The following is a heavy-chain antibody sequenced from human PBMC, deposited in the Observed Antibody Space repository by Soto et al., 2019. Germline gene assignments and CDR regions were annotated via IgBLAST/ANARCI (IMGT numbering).Heavy chain of an antibody. J-gene: IGHJ5*02. D-gene: IGHD3-10*01. CDR1: GYTFTNYE. Sequence: GASVKVYCKASGYTFTNYEISWVRQATGQVLEWMGWMIPGSGNTGYAHKFQDRVTMTRNISISTAYMELSRLGSDDTAIYYCARMAASGSLNWFDPWGQGTLVTVSS. CDR3: ARMAASGSLNWFDP. V-gene: IGHV1-8*01. CDR2: MIPGSGNT.